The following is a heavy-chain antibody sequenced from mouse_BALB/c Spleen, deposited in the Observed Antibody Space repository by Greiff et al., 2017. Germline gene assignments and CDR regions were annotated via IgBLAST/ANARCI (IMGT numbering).Heavy chain of an antibody. Sequence: QVQLQQPGAELVKPGASVKLSCKASGYTFTSYWMHWVKQRPGQGLEWIGEINPSNGRTNYNEKFKSKATLTVDKSSSTAYMQLSSLTSEDSAVYYCARYRDYNWYFDVWGAGTTVTVSS. CDR3: ARYRDYNWYFDV. CDR1: GYTFTSYW. D-gene: IGHD2-5*01. J-gene: IGHJ1*01. V-gene: IGHV1S81*02. CDR2: INPSNGRT.